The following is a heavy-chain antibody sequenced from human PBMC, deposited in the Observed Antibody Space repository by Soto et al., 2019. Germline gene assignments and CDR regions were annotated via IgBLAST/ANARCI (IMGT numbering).Heavy chain of an antibody. CDR3: AHRRTPNPYSSGSWFDP. J-gene: IGHJ5*02. Sequence: GSGPTLVNPTQTLTLTCAFSGFSLSTIGVNVGWIRQPPGKALEWLALIYWDDDKRYSPSLKNKPTITKDASKNQVVLTMTNMDPVDTATYYCAHRRTPNPYSSGSWFDPWGQGTLVTVSS. D-gene: IGHD6-19*01. CDR2: IYWDDDK. CDR1: GFSLSTIGVN. V-gene: IGHV2-5*02.